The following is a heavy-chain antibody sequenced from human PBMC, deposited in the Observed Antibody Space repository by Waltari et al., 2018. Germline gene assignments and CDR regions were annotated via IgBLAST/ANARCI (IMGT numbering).Heavy chain of an antibody. D-gene: IGHD6-13*01. CDR3: ARLSSSWNEKGAFDI. CDR1: GFTLRSFW. CDR2: MARDGSAT. V-gene: IGHV3-7*01. J-gene: IGHJ3*02. Sequence: EVQLVESGGGLVQPGGSLRLSCGGTGFTLRSFWLSWVRQTPGKGLGLAANMARDGSATNFVDSWKGRCTISRDNAKNSLYLEMNTLRVEDTAIYYCARLSSSWNEKGAFDIWGQGTMVTVSS.